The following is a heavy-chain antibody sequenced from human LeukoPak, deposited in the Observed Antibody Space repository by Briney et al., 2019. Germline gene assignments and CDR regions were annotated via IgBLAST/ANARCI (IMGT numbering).Heavy chain of an antibody. CDR2: INPNSGGT. J-gene: IGHJ5*02. CDR1: GCTFTGYY. CDR3: ARETSSGWQNWFDP. Sequence: ASVKLSCKASGCTFTGYYMHWVRQAPGQGLEWMGWINPNSGGTNYAQKFQGRVTMSRDTSISTAYMELSRLRSDDTAVYYCARETSSGWQNWFDPWGQGTLVTVSS. D-gene: IGHD6-19*01. V-gene: IGHV1-2*02.